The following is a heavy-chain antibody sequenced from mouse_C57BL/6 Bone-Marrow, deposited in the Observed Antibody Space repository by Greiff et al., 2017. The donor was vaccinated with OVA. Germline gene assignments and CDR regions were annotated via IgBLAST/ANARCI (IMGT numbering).Heavy chain of an antibody. D-gene: IGHD1-1*01. J-gene: IGHJ4*01. CDR1: GYTFTSYG. CDR3: ARGATVVATNYYAMDY. Sequence: VKLVESGAELARPGASVKLSCKASGYTFTSYGISWVKQRTGQGLEWIGEIYPRSGNTYYNEKFKGKATLTADKSSSTAYMELRSLTSEDSAVYFCARGATVVATNYYAMDYWGQGTSVTVSS. CDR2: IYPRSGNT. V-gene: IGHV1-81*01.